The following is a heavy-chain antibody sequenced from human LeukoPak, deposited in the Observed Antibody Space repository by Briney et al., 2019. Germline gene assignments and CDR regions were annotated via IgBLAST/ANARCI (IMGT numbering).Heavy chain of an antibody. J-gene: IGHJ4*02. Sequence: ASVKVSCKASGYTFTSYGISWVRQAPGQGLEWMGWISAYNGNTNYAQKLQGRVTMTTDTSTSTAYMELRSLRSDDTAVYYCAREWSYYDFWSAPGHWGQGTLVTVSS. D-gene: IGHD3-3*01. V-gene: IGHV1-18*01. CDR3: AREWSYYDFWSAPGH. CDR2: ISAYNGNT. CDR1: GYTFTSYG.